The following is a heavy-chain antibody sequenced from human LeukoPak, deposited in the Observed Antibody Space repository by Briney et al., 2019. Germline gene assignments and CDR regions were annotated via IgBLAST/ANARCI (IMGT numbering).Heavy chain of an antibody. J-gene: IGHJ4*02. D-gene: IGHD3-3*01. CDR3: ARGGFGVVIDI. CDR1: GGSFSGYY. V-gene: IGHV4-34*01. Sequence: PSETLSLTCAVYGGSFSGYYWSWISQPPGKGLEWIGEINHSGSTNYNPSLKSRVTISVDTSKNQFSLKLSSVTAADTAVYYCARGGFGVVIDIWGQGTLVTVSS. CDR2: INHSGST.